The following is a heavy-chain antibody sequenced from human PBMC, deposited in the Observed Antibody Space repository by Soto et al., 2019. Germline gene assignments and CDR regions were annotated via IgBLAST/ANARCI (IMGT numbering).Heavy chain of an antibody. D-gene: IGHD3-10*01. CDR2: ISGSGSSV. Sequence: EVELLESGGGLVRPGGSLRLSCAASGFTFSHYVLRWVRQSPERGLEWVSSISGSGSSVYVADSVRGRFIMSRDLSTNTVSLQMNSLRAEDTAVYYCAKVRASYLSASYFYYGLDVWGQGTTVTVSS. J-gene: IGHJ6*02. CDR3: AKVRASYLSASYFYYGLDV. V-gene: IGHV3-23*01. CDR1: GFTFSHYV.